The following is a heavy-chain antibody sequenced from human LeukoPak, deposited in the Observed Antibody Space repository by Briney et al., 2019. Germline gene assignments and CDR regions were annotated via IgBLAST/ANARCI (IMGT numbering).Heavy chain of an antibody. V-gene: IGHV3-7*01. CDR1: GFTFSSYW. D-gene: IGHD4-17*01. CDR2: IKQDGSEK. CDR3: ARHDYGDYSYYFDY. J-gene: IGHJ4*02. Sequence: GGSLRLSCAASGFTFSSYWMSWVRQAQGKGLEGGANIKQDGSEKYYVDSVKGRFTISRDNAKNSLYLQMNSLRAEDTAVYYCARHDYGDYSYYFDYWGQGTLVTVSS.